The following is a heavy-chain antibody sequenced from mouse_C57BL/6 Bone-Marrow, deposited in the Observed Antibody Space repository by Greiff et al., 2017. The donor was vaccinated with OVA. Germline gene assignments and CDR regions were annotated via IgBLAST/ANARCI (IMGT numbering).Heavy chain of an antibody. V-gene: IGHV5-6*02. CDR2: ISSCGSYT. CDR3: AKGLWGTSAY. J-gene: IGHJ3*01. CDR1: GFTFSSYG. D-gene: IGHD3-3*01. Sequence: DVKLVESGGDLVKPGGSLKLSCAASGFTFSSYGMSWVRQPPDKRLEWVATISSCGSYTYSTDRVKGRFTISRDNAKNTLYLQMSSLKSEDTAMYYCAKGLWGTSAYWGQGTLVTVSA.